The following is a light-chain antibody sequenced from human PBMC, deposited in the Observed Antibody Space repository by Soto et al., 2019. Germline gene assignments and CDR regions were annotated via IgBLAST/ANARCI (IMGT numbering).Light chain of an antibody. J-gene: IGLJ3*02. CDR2: DNN. Sequence: QAVVTQPPSVSAAPGQKVTISCSGSNSNIGNNYVSWYQQLPGTAPKLLIYDNNRRPSGIPDRFSGSKSGTSATLGITGLQTGDEADYYCGTWDGSLSSVVFGGGTKVTVL. CDR3: GTWDGSLSSVV. CDR1: NSNIGNNY. V-gene: IGLV1-51*01.